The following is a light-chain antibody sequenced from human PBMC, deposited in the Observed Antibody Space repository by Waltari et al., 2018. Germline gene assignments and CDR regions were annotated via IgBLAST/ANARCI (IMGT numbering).Light chain of an antibody. Sequence: QSALTQPPSASGSPGQSVAISCTGTSSDVGGYNYVPWYQQHPGKPPKLMIYEVTKRPSGVPDRFSGSKSGNTASLTVSGLQAEDEADYYCSSYAGSNNVFGTGTKVTVL. J-gene: IGLJ1*01. CDR3: SSYAGSNNV. CDR2: EVT. V-gene: IGLV2-8*01. CDR1: SSDVGGYNY.